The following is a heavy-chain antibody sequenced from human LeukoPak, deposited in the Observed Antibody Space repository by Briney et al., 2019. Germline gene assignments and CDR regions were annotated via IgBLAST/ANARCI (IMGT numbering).Heavy chain of an antibody. CDR2: IYYSGST. CDR1: GGSFSGYY. CDR3: ARGGLSAAMAPY. V-gene: IGHV4-31*11. J-gene: IGHJ4*02. D-gene: IGHD5-18*01. Sequence: SETLSLTCAVYGGSFSGYYWSWIRQHPGKGLEWIEYIYYSGSTYYNPSLKSRVTISVDTSKNQFSLKLSSVTAADTAVYYCARGGLSAAMAPYWGQGTLVTVSS.